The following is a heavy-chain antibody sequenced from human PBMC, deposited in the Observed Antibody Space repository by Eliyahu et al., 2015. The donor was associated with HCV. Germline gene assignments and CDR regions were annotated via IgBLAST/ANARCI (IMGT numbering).Heavy chain of an antibody. J-gene: IGHJ4*02. D-gene: IGHD3-10*01. V-gene: IGHV5-51*01. CDR3: ARLFQVADIFGEVXYNFDY. Sequence: GWVRQMPGKGLEWMGIINTADSDTKYSPSFQGQFTLSVXKSISTAYLQRSSLRASDTGMYYCARLFQVADIFGEVXYNFDYWGQGTLVTVSS. CDR2: INTADSDT.